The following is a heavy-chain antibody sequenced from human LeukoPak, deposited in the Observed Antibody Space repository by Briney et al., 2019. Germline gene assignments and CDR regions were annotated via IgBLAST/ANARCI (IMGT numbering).Heavy chain of an antibody. D-gene: IGHD6-13*01. V-gene: IGHV3-21*04. CDR3: ARHNVGGSSSWYFGRTKGWFDP. Sequence: GGSLRLSCAASGFTFSSYSMNWVRQAPGKGLEWVSSISSSSSYIYYADSVKGRFTISRDNAKNSLYLQMNSLRAEDTAVYYCARHNVGGSSSWYFGRTKGWFDPWGQGTLVTVSS. CDR2: ISSSSSYI. CDR1: GFTFSSYS. J-gene: IGHJ5*02.